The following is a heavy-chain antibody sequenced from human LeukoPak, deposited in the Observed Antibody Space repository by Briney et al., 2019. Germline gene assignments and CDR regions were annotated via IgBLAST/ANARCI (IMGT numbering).Heavy chain of an antibody. CDR1: GGSIRSYY. CDR2: IYYSGST. D-gene: IGHD6-6*01. J-gene: IGHJ6*03. CDR3: ARGISEIAARPGNYYYYYMDV. Sequence: PSETLSLTCTVSGGSIRSYYWSWIRQPPGKGLEWIGYIYYSGSTNYNPSLKSRVTISVDTSKNQFSLKLSSVTAADTAVYYCARGISEIAARPGNYYYYYMDVWGKGTTVTVSS. V-gene: IGHV4-59*01.